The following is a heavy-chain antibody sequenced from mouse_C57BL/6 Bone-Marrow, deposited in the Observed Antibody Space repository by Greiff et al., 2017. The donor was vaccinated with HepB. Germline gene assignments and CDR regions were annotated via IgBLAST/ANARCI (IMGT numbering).Heavy chain of an antibody. D-gene: IGHD2-4*01. Sequence: DVMLVESGGGLVKPGGSLKLSCAASGFTFSSYTMSWVRQTPEKRLEWVATISGGGGNTYYPDRVKGRFTISRDNAENTLYLQMSSLRSEDTALYYVASPLDDYPFASWGQGTLVTVSA. CDR2: ISGGGGNT. J-gene: IGHJ3*01. CDR3: ASPLDDYPFAS. CDR1: GFTFSSYT. V-gene: IGHV5-9*01.